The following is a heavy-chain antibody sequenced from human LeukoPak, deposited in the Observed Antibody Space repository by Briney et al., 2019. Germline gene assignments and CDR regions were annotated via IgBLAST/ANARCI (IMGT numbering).Heavy chain of an antibody. D-gene: IGHD2-15*01. J-gene: IGHJ4*02. CDR3: ARAPGGEKYCTGGSCYSELDY. V-gene: IGHV4-61*02. CDR1: GGSISSGSYY. CDR2: IYTSGST. Sequence: SETLSLTCTVSGGSISSGSYYWSWIRQPAGKGLEWIGRIYTSGSTNYNPSLKSRVTISVDTSKNQFSLKLSSVTAADTAVYYCARAPGGEKYCTGGSCYSELDYWGQGTLVTVSS.